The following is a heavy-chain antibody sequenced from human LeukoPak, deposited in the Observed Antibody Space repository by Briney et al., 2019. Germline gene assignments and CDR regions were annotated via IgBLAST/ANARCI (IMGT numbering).Heavy chain of an antibody. D-gene: IGHD2-15*01. CDR2: IIPIFGTA. CDR1: GYTFTNFG. Sequence: SVKVSCKTSGYTFTNFGITWMRQAPGQGLEWMGGIIPIFGTANYAQKFQGRVTITADESTSTAYMELSSLRSEDTAVYYCARVSVDYYGMDVWGQGTTVTVSS. J-gene: IGHJ6*02. V-gene: IGHV1-69*13. CDR3: ARVSVDYYGMDV.